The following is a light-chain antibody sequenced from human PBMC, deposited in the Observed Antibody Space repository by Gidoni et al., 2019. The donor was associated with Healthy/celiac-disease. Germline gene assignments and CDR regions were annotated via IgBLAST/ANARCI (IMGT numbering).Light chain of an antibody. CDR2: DAS. V-gene: IGKV3-11*01. CDR1: QSVSSY. J-gene: IGKJ2*01. CDR3: QQRSNWLPYT. Sequence: IVLTQSPSTLPLSPGERATLACRASQSVSSYLAWYQQKPGQAPRLLIYDASNRATGIPAKFMGSGSWTDVTLTISSLEPEDVAVDYCQQRSNWLPYTFGQGTKLEIK.